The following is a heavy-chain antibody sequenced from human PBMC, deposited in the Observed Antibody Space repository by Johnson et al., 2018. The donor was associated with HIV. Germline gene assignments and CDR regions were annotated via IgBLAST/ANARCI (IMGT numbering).Heavy chain of an antibody. J-gene: IGHJ3*02. CDR1: GFTFSSYA. D-gene: IGHD6-19*01. V-gene: IGHV3-30-3*01. Sequence: VQLVESGGGVVQPGRSLRLSCAASGFTFSSYAMHWVRQAPGKGLEWVAVISYDGSNKYYADSVKGRFTISRDNSKNTLYLQMNSLRAEDTAVYYCAKDASYSSGWYYAFDIWCQGTMVTVSS. CDR3: AKDASYSSGWYYAFDI. CDR2: ISYDGSNK.